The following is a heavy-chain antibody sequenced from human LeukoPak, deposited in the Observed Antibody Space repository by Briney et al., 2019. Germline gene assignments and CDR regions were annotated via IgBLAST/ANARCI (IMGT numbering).Heavy chain of an antibody. V-gene: IGHV3-48*02. CDR1: GFTFTTYR. J-gene: IGHJ6*02. D-gene: IGHD1-26*01. CDR2: ISSSSSTI. CDR3: ARDLVGAPNRYYYYYGMDV. Sequence: GGSLRLSCAASGFTFTTYRMEWVRQAPGKGLEWVSYISSSSSTIYYADSVKGRFTISRDNAKNSLYLQMNSLRDEDTAVYYCARDLVGAPNRYYYYYGMDVWGQGTTVTVSS.